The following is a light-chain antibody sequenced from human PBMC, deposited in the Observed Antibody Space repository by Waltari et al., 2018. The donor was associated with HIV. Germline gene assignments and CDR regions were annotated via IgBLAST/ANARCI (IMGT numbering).Light chain of an antibody. J-gene: IGLJ1*01. CDR2: DNN. V-gene: IGLV1-51*01. CDR3: GTWDSSLSAGV. CDR1: SPNLGNNY. Sequence: QSVLTQPPSVSAAPGQKVTISCSGSSPNLGNNYVSWYQQLPGTAPKLLIYDNNKRPSGIPDRFSGSESGTSATLGITGLQTGDEADYYCGTWDSSLSAGVFGTGTKVTVL.